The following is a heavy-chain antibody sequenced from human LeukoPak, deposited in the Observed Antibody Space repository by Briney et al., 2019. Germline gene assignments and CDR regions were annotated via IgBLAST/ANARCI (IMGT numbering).Heavy chain of an antibody. V-gene: IGHV5-51*01. D-gene: IGHD4-17*01. CDR2: IYPGDPDT. Sequence: GESLQISCKASGYIFTSYWIGWVRQMPGKGLEWMGIIYPGDPDTRYSPSLQGQVTISADKSISAAYLQWSSLKASDIAMYYCARRSTGGDYYLDYWGQGTLVTVSS. CDR3: ARRSTGGDYYLDY. J-gene: IGHJ4*02. CDR1: GYIFTSYW.